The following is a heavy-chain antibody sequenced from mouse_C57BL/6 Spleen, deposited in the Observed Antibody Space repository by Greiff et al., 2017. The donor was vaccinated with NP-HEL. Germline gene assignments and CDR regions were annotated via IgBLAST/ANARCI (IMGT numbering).Heavy chain of an antibody. J-gene: IGHJ2*01. V-gene: IGHV1-64*01. CDR2: IHPNSGST. CDR3: ARGLVTTGRDFDD. D-gene: IGHD2-2*01. CDR1: GYTFTSYW. Sequence: VQLQQPGAELVKPGASVKLSCKASGYTFTSYWMHWVKQRPGQGLEWIGMIHPNSGSTNYNEKFKSKATLTVDKSSSTAYMQLSSLTSEDSAVYYCARGLVTTGRDFDDWGQGTTLTVSS.